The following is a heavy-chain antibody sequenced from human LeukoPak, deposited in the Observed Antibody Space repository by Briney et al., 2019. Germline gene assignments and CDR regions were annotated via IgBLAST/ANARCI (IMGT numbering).Heavy chain of an antibody. D-gene: IGHD5-24*01. J-gene: IGHJ6*03. CDR3: ARGVSGRDGYNWPSYYYYYMDV. CDR2: INPNSGGT. CDR1: RYTFTGYY. Sequence: ASVKVSCKASRYTFTGYYIHWVRQAPGQGLEWMGWINPNSGGTDYAQKFQGRVTMTRDTSISTAYMELSGLRSDDTAVYYCARGVSGRDGYNWPSYYYYYMDVWGKGTTVTVSS. V-gene: IGHV1-2*02.